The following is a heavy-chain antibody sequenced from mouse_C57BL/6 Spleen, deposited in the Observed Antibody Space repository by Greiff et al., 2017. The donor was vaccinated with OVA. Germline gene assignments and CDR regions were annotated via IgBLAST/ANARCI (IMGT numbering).Heavy chain of an antibody. V-gene: IGHV1-59*01. CDR3: AGGLAYYFDY. J-gene: IGHJ2*01. CDR2: IDPSDSYT. Sequence: QVQLQQPGAELVRPGTSVKLSCKASGYTFTSYWMHWVKQRPGQGLEWIGVIDPSDSYTNYNQKFKGKATLTVDPSSSTAYMQLSSLTSEDSAVYCGAGGLAYYFDYWGQGTTVTVSS. CDR1: GYTFTSYW.